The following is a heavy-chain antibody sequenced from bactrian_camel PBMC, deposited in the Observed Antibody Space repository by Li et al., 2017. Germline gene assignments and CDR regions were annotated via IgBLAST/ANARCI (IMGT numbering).Heavy chain of an antibody. Sequence: QLVESGGGSVQAGGSLRLSCVASGYTASRNCMAWFRQAPGKEREGVASLFRGGGTNYAHSVKGRFTISRDNAKNTVYLQMNSLKSEDTALYYCAAGWAQYTYWGQGTQVTVS. V-gene: IGHV3S53*01. CDR2: LFRGGGT. J-gene: IGHJ4*01. CDR1: GYTASRNC. D-gene: IGHD1*01. CDR3: AAGWAQYTY.